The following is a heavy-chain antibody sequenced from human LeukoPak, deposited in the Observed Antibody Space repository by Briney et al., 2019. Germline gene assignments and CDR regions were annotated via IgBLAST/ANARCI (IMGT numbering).Heavy chain of an antibody. CDR1: EFTLTKYA. CDR3: AGSSGYWVAFDI. J-gene: IGHJ3*02. Sequence: GGSLRLSCAASEFTLTKYAMSWVRQAPGKGLEWVSSINPSSGNTYYADSVKGRFTISRDNSKNTLYLQMNSLRAEDTAVYYCAGSSGYWVAFDIWGQGTMVTVSS. V-gene: IGHV3-23*01. D-gene: IGHD3-22*01. CDR2: INPSSGNT.